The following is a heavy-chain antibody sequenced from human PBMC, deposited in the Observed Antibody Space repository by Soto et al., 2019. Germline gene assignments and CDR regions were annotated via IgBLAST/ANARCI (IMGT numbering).Heavy chain of an antibody. CDR1: GYTFTSYG. D-gene: IGHD1-26*01. CDR2: ISAYNGNT. V-gene: IGHV1-18*04. CDR3: ARDSLRYSGSQRAFDI. J-gene: IGHJ3*02. Sequence: GASVKVSCKASGYTFTSYGISWVRQAPGQGLEWMGWISAYNGNTNYAQKLQGRVTMTTDTSTSTAYMELRSLRSDDTAVYYCARDSLRYSGSQRAFDIWGQGTMVTVSS.